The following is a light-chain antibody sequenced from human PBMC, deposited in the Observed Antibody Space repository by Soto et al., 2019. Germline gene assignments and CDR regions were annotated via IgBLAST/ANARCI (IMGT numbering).Light chain of an antibody. CDR1: QSVSGY. CDR3: QQRRNWPLT. J-gene: IGKJ5*01. Sequence: EIVLTQSPATLSLSPGERATLSCRASQSVSGYFAWYQQKPGQAPRLLIYDASNRATGIPARFSGSGSGTDFTLTISSLEPEDFAVYYCQQRRNWPLTFGQGTRLEIK. CDR2: DAS. V-gene: IGKV3-11*01.